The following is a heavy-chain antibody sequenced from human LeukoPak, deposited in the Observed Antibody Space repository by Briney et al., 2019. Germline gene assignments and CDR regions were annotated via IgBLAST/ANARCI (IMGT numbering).Heavy chain of an antibody. V-gene: IGHV4-59*08. D-gene: IGHD3-9*01. CDR3: ARHGLTVGYYFDY. J-gene: IGHJ4*02. Sequence: PSETLSLTCTVSGGSISSYYWSWIRQPPGKGLEWIGYIYYSGSTNYNPSLKSRVTISVDTSKNQFSLKLSSVTAADTAVYYCARHGLTVGYYFDYWGQGTLVTVSS. CDR1: GGSISSYY. CDR2: IYYSGST.